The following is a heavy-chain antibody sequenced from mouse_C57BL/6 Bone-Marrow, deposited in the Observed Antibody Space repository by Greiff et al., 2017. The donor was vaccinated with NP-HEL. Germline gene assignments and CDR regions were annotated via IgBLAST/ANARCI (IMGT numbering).Heavy chain of an antibody. Sequence: QVHVKQPGAELVKPGASVKLSCKASGYTFTSYWMQWVKQRPGQGLEWIGEIDPSDSYTNYNQKFKGKATLTVDTSSSTAYMQLSSLTSEDSAVYYCARENYYGRGGYFDYWGQGTTLTVSS. J-gene: IGHJ2*01. V-gene: IGHV1-50*01. CDR3: ARENYYGRGGYFDY. CDR1: GYTFTSYW. CDR2: IDPSDSYT. D-gene: IGHD1-1*01.